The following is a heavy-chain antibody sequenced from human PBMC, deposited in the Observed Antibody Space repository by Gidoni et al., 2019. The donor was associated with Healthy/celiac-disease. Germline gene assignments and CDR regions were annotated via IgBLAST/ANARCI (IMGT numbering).Heavy chain of an antibody. CDR1: GFTFSSYS. Sequence: EVQLVESGGGLVKPGGSLRLSCAASGFTFSSYSMNWVRQAPGKGLEWVSSISSSSSYIYYADSVKGRFTISRDNAKNSLYLQMNSLRAEDTAVYYCARGTYGGNSVAAFDIWGQGTMVTVSS. CDR3: ARGTYGGNSVAAFDI. CDR2: ISSSSSYI. J-gene: IGHJ3*02. V-gene: IGHV3-21*01. D-gene: IGHD4-17*01.